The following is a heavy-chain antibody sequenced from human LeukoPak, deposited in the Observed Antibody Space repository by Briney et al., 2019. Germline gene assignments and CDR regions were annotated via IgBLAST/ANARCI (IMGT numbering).Heavy chain of an antibody. J-gene: IGHJ6*03. D-gene: IGHD6-13*01. CDR3: ASLIAAAGNYYYYMDV. Sequence: PSETLSLTCTVSGGSISSYFWSWIRQPPGKGLEWIGYIYYSGSTDYNPSLKSRVTISVDTSKNQFSLKLSSVTAADTAVYYCASLIAAAGNYYYYMDVWGKGTTVTVSS. CDR2: IYYSGST. V-gene: IGHV4-59*01. CDR1: GGSISSYF.